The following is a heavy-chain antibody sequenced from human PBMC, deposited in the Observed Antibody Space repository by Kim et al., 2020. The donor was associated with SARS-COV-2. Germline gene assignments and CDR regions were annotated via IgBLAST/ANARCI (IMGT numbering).Heavy chain of an antibody. V-gene: IGHV4-59*01. CDR2: ISHSGST. Sequence: SETLSLTCTVSGGSIRSYYWNWIRQSPRKGLEWIGYISHSGSTNYNPSLKSRVTMSVDTSNNQFSLNLTSVNAADTAVYYCVSIDDAFDIWGHGTMVTVS. CDR1: GGSIRSYY. J-gene: IGHJ3*02. CDR3: VSIDDAFDI.